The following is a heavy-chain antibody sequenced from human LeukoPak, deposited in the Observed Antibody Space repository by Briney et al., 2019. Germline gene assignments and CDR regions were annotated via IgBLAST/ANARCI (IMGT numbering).Heavy chain of an antibody. D-gene: IGHD6-13*01. J-gene: IGHJ3*02. CDR1: GYTFTSYY. Sequence: GASVKVSCKASGYTFTSYYMHWVRLAPGQGLEWMGWINTNTGNPTYAQGFTGRFVFSLDTSVSTAYLQISSLKAEDTAVYYCAREVRGSSWYPDAFDIWGQGTMVTVSS. CDR3: AREVRGSSWYPDAFDI. CDR2: INTNTGNP. V-gene: IGHV7-4-1*02.